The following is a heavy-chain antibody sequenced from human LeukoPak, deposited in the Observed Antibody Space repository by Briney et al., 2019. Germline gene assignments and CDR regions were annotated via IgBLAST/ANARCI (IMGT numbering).Heavy chain of an antibody. Sequence: GGSLRLSCAASGFAFSTYWIHWVRQAPGKGLVWVSGIHGDGSSAYYAASVRGRFTISRDNAQNSLYLQMNSLRAEDTALYYCARVASNYDFDYWGQGTLVSVSS. J-gene: IGHJ4*02. CDR2: IHGDGSSA. V-gene: IGHV3-74*01. CDR1: GFAFSTYW. D-gene: IGHD4-11*01. CDR3: ARVASNYDFDY.